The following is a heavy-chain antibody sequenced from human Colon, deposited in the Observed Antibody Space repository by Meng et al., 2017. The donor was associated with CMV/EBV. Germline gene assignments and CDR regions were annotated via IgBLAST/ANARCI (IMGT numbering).Heavy chain of an antibody. J-gene: IGHJ4*02. CDR3: ARENSTSTGGFDF. V-gene: IGHV4-30-4*08. D-gene: IGHD2-2*01. CDR1: GGSITSGDYY. Sequence: LRLSCTVSGGSITSGDYYWAWIRQSPGKGLEWIGYIHHSGNTFYNPSLKSRVTISVDMPNKHFSLNLRSVTAADTAVYYCARENSTSTGGFDFWGQGTLVTVSS. CDR2: IHHSGNT.